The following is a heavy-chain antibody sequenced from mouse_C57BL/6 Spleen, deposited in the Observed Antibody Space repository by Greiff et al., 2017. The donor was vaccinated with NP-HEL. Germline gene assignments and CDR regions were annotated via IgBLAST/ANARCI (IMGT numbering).Heavy chain of an antibody. Sequence: QVQLQQSGPGLVQPSQSLSITCTVSGFSFTSYGVHWVRQSPGKGLEWLGVIWSGGGTDYNAAFISRLSISKDNATSQVFFKMNSLQADDTAIYYCARASNDYYGSSYEAMDYWGQGTSVTVSS. J-gene: IGHJ4*01. D-gene: IGHD1-1*01. CDR2: IWSGGGT. CDR3: ARASNDYYGSSYEAMDY. CDR1: GFSFTSYG. V-gene: IGHV2-2*01.